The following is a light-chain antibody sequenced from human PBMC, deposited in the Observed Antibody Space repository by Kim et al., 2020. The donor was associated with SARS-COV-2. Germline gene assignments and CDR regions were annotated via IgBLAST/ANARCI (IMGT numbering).Light chain of an antibody. CDR1: NVGSKS. V-gene: IGLV3-21*04. CDR2: YDS. Sequence: VAPGKTARITCGRNNVGSKSVRWYQQKPGQAPVLVIYYDSDRPSGIPERFSGSNSGNTATLTISRVEAGDEADYYCQVWDSSSDGVFGGGTQLTVL. J-gene: IGLJ2*01. CDR3: QVWDSSSDGV.